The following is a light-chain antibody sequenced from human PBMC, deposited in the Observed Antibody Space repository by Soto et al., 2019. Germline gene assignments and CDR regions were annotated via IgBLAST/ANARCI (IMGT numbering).Light chain of an antibody. CDR1: QSVSSSY. CDR2: GAS. CDR3: QQYGSSPLWA. J-gene: IGKJ1*01. Sequence: EIVLTQSPGTLCLSPGERATLSCRAGQSVSSSYLAWYQQKPGRAPRLLIYGASSRATGIPDRFSGSGSGTDFTLTISRLEPEDFAVYYCQQYGSSPLWAFGQGTKV. V-gene: IGKV3-20*01.